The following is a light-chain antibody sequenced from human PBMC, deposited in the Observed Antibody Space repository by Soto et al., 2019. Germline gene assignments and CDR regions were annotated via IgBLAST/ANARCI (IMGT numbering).Light chain of an antibody. CDR2: DVS. J-gene: IGKJ3*01. CDR1: QSVGSSY. Sequence: EIVLTQSPGTLSLSPGERATLSCRASQSVGSSYLTWYQQKPGQAPRLLIYDVSSRATGIPDRFSGSGSGTAVTLTISRLEPEDCAVYYCQQYVSSPFTFGPGTKVDIK. CDR3: QQYVSSPFT. V-gene: IGKV3-20*01.